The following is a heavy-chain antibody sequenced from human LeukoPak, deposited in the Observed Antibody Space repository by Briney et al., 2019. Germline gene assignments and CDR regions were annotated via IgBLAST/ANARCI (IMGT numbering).Heavy chain of an antibody. CDR1: GGSLSRYF. V-gene: IGHV4-34*01. CDR3: ARGRLDYYYMDV. D-gene: IGHD3-9*01. Sequence: SETLSLTCAVYGGSLSRYFWSWIRQPPGKGLEWIGEIHHTGATNYQPSLKSRVSISLNISKNQLSLEMRSVTAADTAVYYCARGRLDYYYMDVWGRGTTVTVSS. CDR2: IHHTGAT. J-gene: IGHJ6*03.